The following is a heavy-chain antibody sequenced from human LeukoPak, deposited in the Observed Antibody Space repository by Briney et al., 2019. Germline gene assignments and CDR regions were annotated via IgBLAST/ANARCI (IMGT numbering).Heavy chain of an antibody. Sequence: SETLSLTCAVSDYSISSGDYWGWSRQPPGKGLEWIGSVYHSGSTHYRPSLKSRVTISVDTSKNQFSLKLRSVTAADTAVYYCARNDSSGYFDYWGQGTLVTVSS. J-gene: IGHJ4*02. CDR3: ARNDSSGYFDY. V-gene: IGHV4-38-2*01. CDR2: VYHSGST. D-gene: IGHD3-22*01. CDR1: DYSISSGDY.